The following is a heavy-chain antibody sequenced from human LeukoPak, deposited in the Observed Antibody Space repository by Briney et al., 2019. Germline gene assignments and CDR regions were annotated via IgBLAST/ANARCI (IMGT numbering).Heavy chain of an antibody. V-gene: IGHV4-39*07. J-gene: IGHJ4*02. D-gene: IGHD5-18*01. CDR1: GGSISSSSYY. Sequence: SETLSFTCTVSGGSISSSSYYWGWIRQPPGKGLEWIGSIYYSGSTYYNPSLKSRVTISVDRSKNQFSLKLSSVTAADTAVYYCARRRSGYSYGLWGQGTLVTVSS. CDR3: ARRRSGYSYGL. CDR2: IYYSGST.